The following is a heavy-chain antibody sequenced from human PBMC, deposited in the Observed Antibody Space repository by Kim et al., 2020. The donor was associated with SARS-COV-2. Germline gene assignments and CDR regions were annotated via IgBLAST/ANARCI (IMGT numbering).Heavy chain of an antibody. Sequence: GGSLRLSCAASGFTFSNAWMSWVRQAPGKGLEWVGRIKSKTDGGTTDYAAPVKGRFTISRDDSKNKLYLQMNSLKTEDTAVYYCTTEGGTMVRGVPLRYYYGMDVWGQGTTVTVSS. V-gene: IGHV3-15*01. CDR3: TTEGGTMVRGVPLRYYYGMDV. CDR1: GFTFSNAW. CDR2: IKSKTDGGTT. J-gene: IGHJ6*02. D-gene: IGHD3-10*01.